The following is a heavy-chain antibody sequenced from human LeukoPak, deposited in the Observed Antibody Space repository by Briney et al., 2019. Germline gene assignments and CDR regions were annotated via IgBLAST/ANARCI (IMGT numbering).Heavy chain of an antibody. CDR2: VNSDGSSI. CDR3: AREGRVSGYDFDC. Sequence: PGGTLRLSCTASGFTFSSSWMHWVRKAPGPGPVLVSRVNSDGSSIPYADSVKGRFTISRHNAKNTLYLQMNSLRVEDTAVYYCAREGRVSGYDFDCWGQGTLVTVSS. D-gene: IGHD5-12*01. V-gene: IGHV3-74*03. CDR1: GFTFSSSW. J-gene: IGHJ4*02.